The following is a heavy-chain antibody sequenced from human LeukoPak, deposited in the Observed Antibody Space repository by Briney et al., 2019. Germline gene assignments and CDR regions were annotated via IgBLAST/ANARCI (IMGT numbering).Heavy chain of an antibody. D-gene: IGHD5-18*01. J-gene: IGHJ4*02. Sequence: SETLSLTCSVFGDPISTYHWNWIRKPPGKGLEWIAYMQSTGNSQYNPSLKSRVALSVDTSKNQVVLNLSSVTAADTAVYYCARDKRHSYGRYFAHWGQGMLVTVSS. CDR1: GDPISTYH. CDR2: MQSTGNS. CDR3: ARDKRHSYGRYFAH. V-gene: IGHV4-59*01.